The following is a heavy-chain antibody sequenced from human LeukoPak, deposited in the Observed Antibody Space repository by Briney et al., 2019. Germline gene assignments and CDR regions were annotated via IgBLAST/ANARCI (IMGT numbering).Heavy chain of an antibody. Sequence: SETLSLTRTVSGGSISSYYWSWIRQPPGEGLEWIGYIYYSGSTNYNPSLKSRVTISVDTSKNQFSLKLSSVTAADTAVYYCARLPKNYYDSSGRWNWFDPWGQGTLVTVSS. D-gene: IGHD3-22*01. CDR1: GGSISSYY. J-gene: IGHJ5*02. CDR3: ARLPKNYYDSSGRWNWFDP. CDR2: IYYSGST. V-gene: IGHV4-59*01.